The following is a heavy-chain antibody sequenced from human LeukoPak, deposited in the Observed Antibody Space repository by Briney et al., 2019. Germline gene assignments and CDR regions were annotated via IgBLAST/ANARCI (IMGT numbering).Heavy chain of an antibody. CDR1: GYTFSDYY. V-gene: IGHV3-11*01. Sequence: GGCMRLSCAASGYTFSDYYMSWMRQAPGKGLEWVSYISSSGSTIYYADSVKGRFTISRDNAKNSLYLQMNSLRAEDTAVYYCASPTNEGGPWGQGTLVTVSS. CDR3: ASPTNEGGP. CDR2: ISSSGSTI. D-gene: IGHD1-1*01. J-gene: IGHJ5*02.